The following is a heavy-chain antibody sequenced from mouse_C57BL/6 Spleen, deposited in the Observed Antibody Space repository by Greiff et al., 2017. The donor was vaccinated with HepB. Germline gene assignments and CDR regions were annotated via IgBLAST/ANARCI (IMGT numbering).Heavy chain of an antibody. Sequence: VQRVESGAELVRPGASVKLSCKASGYTFTDYYINWVKQRPGQGLEWIARIYPGSGNTYYNEKFKGKATLTAEKSSSTAYMQLSSLTSEDSAVYFCARWGYGSSPYAMDYWGQGTSVTVSS. D-gene: IGHD1-1*01. V-gene: IGHV1-76*01. J-gene: IGHJ4*01. CDR1: GYTFTDYY. CDR2: IYPGSGNT. CDR3: ARWGYGSSPYAMDY.